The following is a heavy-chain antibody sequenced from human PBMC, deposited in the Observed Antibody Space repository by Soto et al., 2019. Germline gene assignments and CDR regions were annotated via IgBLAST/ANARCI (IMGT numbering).Heavy chain of an antibody. CDR3: AREGPYNWNYGNPY. V-gene: IGHV1-69*01. CDR1: GGTFSSYA. Sequence: QVQLVQSGAEVKKPGSSVKVSCKASGGTFSSYAISWVRQAPGQGLEWMGGIIPIFGTANYAQKFQGRVTITADESTSTADMELSSLRSEDTAVYYCAREGPYNWNYGNPYWGQGTLVTVSS. D-gene: IGHD1-7*01. J-gene: IGHJ4*02. CDR2: IIPIFGTA.